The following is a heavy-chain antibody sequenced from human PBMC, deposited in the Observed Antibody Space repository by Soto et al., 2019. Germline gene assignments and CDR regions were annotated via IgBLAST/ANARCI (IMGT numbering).Heavy chain of an antibody. CDR2: VNHSGST. CDR3: ARGLSPGADSPFDY. V-gene: IGHV4-34*01. D-gene: IGHD1-26*01. J-gene: IGHJ4*02. CDR1: GGSFSGYY. Sequence: PPETLSLTCAVYGGSFSGYYWNWIRQPPGKGLEWIGEVNHSGSTNYNPSLKSRVTMAVDTSKSQFSLKLNSVTAADTAVYYCARGLSPGADSPFDYWGQGTLVTVSS.